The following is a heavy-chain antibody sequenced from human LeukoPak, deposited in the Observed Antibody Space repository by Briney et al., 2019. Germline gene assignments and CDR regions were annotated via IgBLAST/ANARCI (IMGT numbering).Heavy chain of an antibody. CDR2: ISWNSGSI. Sequence: PGRSLRLSCAASGFTFDDYAMHWVRQAPGKGLEWVSGISWNSGSIGYADSVKGRFTISRDNAKNSLYLQMNSLRAEDTALYYCAKDKGPSRGYSYGPYYYYGMDVWGQGTTVTVSS. CDR1: GFTFDDYA. V-gene: IGHV3-9*01. J-gene: IGHJ6*02. D-gene: IGHD5-18*01. CDR3: AKDKGPSRGYSYGPYYYYGMDV.